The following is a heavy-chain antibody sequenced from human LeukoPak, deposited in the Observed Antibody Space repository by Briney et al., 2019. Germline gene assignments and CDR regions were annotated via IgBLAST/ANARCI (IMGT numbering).Heavy chain of an antibody. D-gene: IGHD3-9*01. J-gene: IGHJ4*02. CDR3: AREDILTGYYY. CDR2: ISSSISYI. CDR1: GFTFSSYS. Sequence: GGSLRLSCAVSGFTFSSYSMDWVRQAPGKGLEVVSSISSSISYIYYADSVKGRFTISRDNAKNSLYLQMNSLRAEDTAVYYCAREDILTGYYYWGQGTLVTVSS. V-gene: IGHV3-21*01.